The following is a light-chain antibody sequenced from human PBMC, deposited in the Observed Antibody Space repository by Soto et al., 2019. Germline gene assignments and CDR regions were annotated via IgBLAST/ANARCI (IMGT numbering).Light chain of an antibody. Sequence: QSALTQAACGSGSPGQSITISCTGTSGDIGACNYVCWYQQQSGKAPKLIIYEVSYRPSGVSNRFSGSKSGNTASLTISGLQAEDEADYYCSSFPTSRAYVSGLGTKVTV. CDR3: SSFPTSRAYV. V-gene: IGLV2-14*01. J-gene: IGLJ1*01. CDR2: EVS. CDR1: SGDIGACNY.